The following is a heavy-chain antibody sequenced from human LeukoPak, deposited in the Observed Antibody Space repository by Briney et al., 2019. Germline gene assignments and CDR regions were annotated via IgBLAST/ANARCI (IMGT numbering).Heavy chain of an antibody. CDR3: ASPYYYDGSSYYHFFDH. D-gene: IGHD3-22*01. J-gene: IGHJ4*02. Sequence: GGSLRRSCAASGFTFSSYSMNWVRQAPGQGLEWVTVISYDGTTKYYTDSVKGRFTISRDNSRNTLYLQMNNLRTEDTAVYYCASPYYYDGSSYYHFFDHWGQGTLVTVSS. V-gene: IGHV3-30*03. CDR2: ISYDGTTK. CDR1: GFTFSSYS.